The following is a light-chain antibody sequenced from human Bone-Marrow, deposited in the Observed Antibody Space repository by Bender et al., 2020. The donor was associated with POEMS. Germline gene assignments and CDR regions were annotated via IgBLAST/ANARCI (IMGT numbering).Light chain of an antibody. CDR2: SSH. J-gene: IGLJ3*02. CDR3: AVWDDSLNGWV. V-gene: IGLV1-44*01. CDR1: SSNIAAHA. Sequence: QSVLTQPPSASGIPEQRVTISCSGGSSNIAAHAVNWYQHMPGTAPTLLIYSSHRRPSEVPDRFSGSRSGTSASLAIGGLQSEGEADYCCAVWDDSLNGWVFGGGTKLTVL.